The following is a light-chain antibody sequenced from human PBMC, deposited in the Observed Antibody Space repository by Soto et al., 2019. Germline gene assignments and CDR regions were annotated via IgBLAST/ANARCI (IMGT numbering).Light chain of an antibody. Sequence: QSVLTQPPSASGTPGQRVTISCSGSSSNIGSGSVNWYQQLPGTAPKLLIYNNNQWSSGVPDRFSGSKSGTSASLAISGLQSGDEADYYCASWDVSLNGLYVFGTGTKVTVL. V-gene: IGLV1-44*01. CDR2: NNN. CDR1: SSNIGSGS. J-gene: IGLJ1*01. CDR3: ASWDVSLNGLYV.